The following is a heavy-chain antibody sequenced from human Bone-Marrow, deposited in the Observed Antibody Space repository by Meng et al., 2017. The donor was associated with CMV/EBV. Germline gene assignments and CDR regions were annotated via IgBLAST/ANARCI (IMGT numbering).Heavy chain of an antibody. Sequence: LQESGPGLVQPSETLSLPCTVSGGSISSSSYYWGWIRQPPGKGLEWIGSIYYSGSTYYNPSLKSRVTISVDTSKNQFSLKLSSVTAADTAVYYCARVKKGMAMFDYWGQGTLVTVSS. CDR1: GGSISSSSYY. V-gene: IGHV4-39*07. CDR2: IYYSGST. J-gene: IGHJ4*02. D-gene: IGHD6-13*01. CDR3: ARVKKGMAMFDY.